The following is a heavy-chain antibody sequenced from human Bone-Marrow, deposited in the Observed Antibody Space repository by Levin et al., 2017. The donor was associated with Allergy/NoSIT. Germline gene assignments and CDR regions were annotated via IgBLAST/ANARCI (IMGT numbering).Heavy chain of an antibody. J-gene: IGHJ5*02. Sequence: LSLTCAASGFTFSGYAMNWVRQAPGMGLEWVSAITASGSGTYYADSVKGRFTISRDNSKNTVYLQMNSLRAEDTAVYYCASFGGADYRSFDPWGQGTLVTVSS. CDR3: ASFGGADYRSFDP. CDR2: ITASGSGT. CDR1: GFTFSGYA. V-gene: IGHV3-23*01. D-gene: IGHD4-11*01.